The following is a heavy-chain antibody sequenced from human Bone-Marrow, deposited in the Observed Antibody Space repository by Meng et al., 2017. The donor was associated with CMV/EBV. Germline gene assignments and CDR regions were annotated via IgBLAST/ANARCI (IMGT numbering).Heavy chain of an antibody. CDR3: AREVAPWSYYYGMDV. D-gene: IGHD2-21*01. CDR2: IYYSGST. V-gene: IGHV4-39*07. Sequence: SETLSLTCTVSGGSISSSSYYWGWIRQPPGKGLEWIGYIYYSGSTYYNPSLKSRVTISVDTSKNQFSLKLSSVTAADTAVYYCAREVAPWSYYYGMDVWGQGTMVTVSS. J-gene: IGHJ6*02. CDR1: GGSISSSSYY.